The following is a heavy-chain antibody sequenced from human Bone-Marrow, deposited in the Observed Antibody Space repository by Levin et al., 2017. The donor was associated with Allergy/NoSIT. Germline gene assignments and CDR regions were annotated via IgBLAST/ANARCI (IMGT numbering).Heavy chain of an antibody. CDR2: IKSKTDGGTT. J-gene: IGHJ4*02. V-gene: IGHV3-15*01. D-gene: IGHD5-18*01. CDR1: GFTFSNAW. Sequence: PGGSLRLSCAASGFTFSNAWMSWVRQAPGKGLEWVGRIKSKTDGGTTDYAAPVKGRFTISRDDSKNTLYLQMNSLKTEDTAVYYCTTRAPGVVDTAMDGEYWGQGTLVTVSS. CDR3: TTRAPGVVDTAMDGEY.